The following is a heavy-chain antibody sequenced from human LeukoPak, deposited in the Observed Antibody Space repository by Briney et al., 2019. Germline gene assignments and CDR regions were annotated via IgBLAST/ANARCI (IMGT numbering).Heavy chain of an antibody. D-gene: IGHD2-15*01. V-gene: IGHV1-8*01. CDR3: ARGLDYCSGGSCYSDY. CDR1: GYTFTSYD. J-gene: IGHJ4*02. Sequence: GASVKVSCKASGYTFTSYDINWVRQATGQGLEWMGWMNPNSGNTGYAQKFQGRVTMTRNTSISTAYMELSSLRSEDTAVYYCARGLDYCSGGSCYSDYWGQGTLVTVSS. CDR2: MNPNSGNT.